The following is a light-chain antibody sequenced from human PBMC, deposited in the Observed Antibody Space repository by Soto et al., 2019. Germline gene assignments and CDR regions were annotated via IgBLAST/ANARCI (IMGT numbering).Light chain of an antibody. Sequence: QSVLTQPPSASGTPGQTVTISCSGSSSNIGKNTVNWYRQLPGTAPKLLIYSNSQRPLGVPVRFSCSKSGTSASLAISGLQSEDEADYSCAAWDDSLYVFGTGTKLTVL. J-gene: IGLJ1*01. CDR3: AAWDDSLYV. V-gene: IGLV1-44*01. CDR2: SNS. CDR1: SSNIGKNT.